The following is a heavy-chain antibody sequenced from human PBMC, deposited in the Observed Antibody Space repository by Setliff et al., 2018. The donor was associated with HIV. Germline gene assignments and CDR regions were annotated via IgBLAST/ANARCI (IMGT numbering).Heavy chain of an antibody. CDR3: TTFYKLTGTTSFDY. CDR2: FDPQDGKT. J-gene: IGHJ4*02. Sequence: ASVKVSCKSSGGTFSNYAITWVRQAPGKGLEWMGYFDPQDGKTIYAQKFQGRVTMTEDIPTNTVYMEVSRLRSEDTAVYYCTTFYKLTGTTSFDYCGQGTVVTVSS. D-gene: IGHD1-7*01. V-gene: IGHV1-24*01. CDR1: GGTFSNYA.